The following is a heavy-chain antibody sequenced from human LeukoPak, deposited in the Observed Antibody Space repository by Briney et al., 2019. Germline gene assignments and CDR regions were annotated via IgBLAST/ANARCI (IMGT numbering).Heavy chain of an antibody. CDR1: GVSITTNYYY. J-gene: IGHJ4*02. CDR2: FYYGGNT. CDR3: ATRYCVPSGCHFFPHY. Sequence: NPSETLSLTCTVSGVSITTNYYYWGWIRQPPGKGLEYIGSFYYGGNTYYNSSLNSRLTISVDASKNQFSLRLTSVTVADTAMYYCATRYCVPSGCHFFPHYWGQGTLVTVSS. V-gene: IGHV4-39*01. D-gene: IGHD2-15*01.